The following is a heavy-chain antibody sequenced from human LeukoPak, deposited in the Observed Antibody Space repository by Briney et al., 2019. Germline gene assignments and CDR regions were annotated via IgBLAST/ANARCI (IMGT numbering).Heavy chain of an antibody. Sequence: PGGSLRLSCAASGFTFSDYYMSWIRQAPGKGLEWVSYISSSGSTIYYADSVKGRFTISRDNAKNSLYLQMNSLRAEDTAVYYCARDGRLEMATIMDAFDIWGQGTMVTVSS. CDR2: ISSSGSTI. CDR1: GFTFSDYY. D-gene: IGHD5-24*01. V-gene: IGHV3-11*01. CDR3: ARDGRLEMATIMDAFDI. J-gene: IGHJ3*02.